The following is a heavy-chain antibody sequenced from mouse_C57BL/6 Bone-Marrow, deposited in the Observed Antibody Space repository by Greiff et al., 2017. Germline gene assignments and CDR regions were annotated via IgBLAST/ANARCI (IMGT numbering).Heavy chain of an antibody. J-gene: IGHJ3*01. V-gene: IGHV1-15*01. CDR2: IDPETGGT. D-gene: IGHD1-1*01. Sequence: QVQLKQSGAELVRPGASVTLSCKASGYTFTDYEMHWVKQTPVHGLEWIGAIDPETGGTAYNQKFKGKAILTADKSSSTAYMELLSLTSEDSAVYYCSIPTVVAEGFAYWGQGTLVTVSA. CDR1: GYTFTDYE. CDR3: SIPTVVAEGFAY.